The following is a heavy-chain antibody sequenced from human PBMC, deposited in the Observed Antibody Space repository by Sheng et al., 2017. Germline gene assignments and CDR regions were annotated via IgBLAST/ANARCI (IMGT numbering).Heavy chain of an antibody. CDR1: GGSISSSDYY. CDR3: ARGWYIDY. J-gene: IGHJ4*02. D-gene: IGHD2-8*02. CDR2: IHYRGST. Sequence: QLQLQESGPGLVKPSETLSLTCTVSGGSISSSDYYWGWIRQSPGKGLEWIGSIHYRGSTYYNLSLKSRVTISVDTSKNQFSLKLSSVTAADTAMYYCARGWYIDYWGQGNXWSPSPQ. V-gene: IGHV4-39*07.